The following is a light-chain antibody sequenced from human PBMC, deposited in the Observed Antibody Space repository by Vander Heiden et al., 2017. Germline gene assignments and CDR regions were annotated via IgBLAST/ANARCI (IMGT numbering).Light chain of an antibody. J-gene: IGLJ1*01. CDR3: SSYTSSSTNYV. Sequence: QSALTQPDSVSGSPGQSITISCTGTSSDVRGYNYVSWYQQHPGKAPKLMIYDVSNRPSGVSNRFPGSKSGNTASLTISGLQAEDEADYYCSSYTSSSTNYVFGTGTKVTVL. CDR1: SSDVRGYNY. CDR2: DVS. V-gene: IGLV2-14*01.